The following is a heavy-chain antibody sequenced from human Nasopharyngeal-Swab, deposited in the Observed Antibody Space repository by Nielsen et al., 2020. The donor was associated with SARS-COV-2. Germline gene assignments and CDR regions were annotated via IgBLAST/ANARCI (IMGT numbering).Heavy chain of an antibody. CDR3: ARVEAGGEWELLPYYYYYMDV. V-gene: IGHV3-30*04. Sequence: VRQMPGKGLEWVAVISYDGSNKYYADSVKGRLTISRDNSKNTLYLQMNSLRAEDTAVYYCARVEAGGEWELLPYYYYYMDVWGKGTTVTVSS. CDR2: ISYDGSNK. D-gene: IGHD1-26*01. J-gene: IGHJ6*03.